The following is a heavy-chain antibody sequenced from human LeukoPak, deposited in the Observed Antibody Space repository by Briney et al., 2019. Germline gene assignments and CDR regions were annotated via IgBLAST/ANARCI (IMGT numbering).Heavy chain of an antibody. CDR2: ISSSSGYI. V-gene: IGHV3-21*01. D-gene: IGHD5-18*01. CDR1: GFTFSSYS. J-gene: IGHJ3*02. CDR3: ARSGGYSYGFDAFDI. Sequence: GGSLRLSCAASGFTFSSYSMNWVRQAPGKGLEWVSSISSSSGYIYYADSVKGRFTISRDNAKNSLYLQMNSLRAEDTAVYYCARSGGYSYGFDAFDIWGQGTMVTVSS.